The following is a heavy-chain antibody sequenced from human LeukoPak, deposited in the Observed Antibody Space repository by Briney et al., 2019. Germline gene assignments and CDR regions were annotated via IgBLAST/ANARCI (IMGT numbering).Heavy chain of an antibody. D-gene: IGHD3-22*01. J-gene: IGHJ4*02. CDR1: GFTFSSYA. Sequence: GRSLRLSCAASGFTFSSYAVHWVRQAPGKGLEWVAVISYDGSNKYYADSVKGRFTISRDNSKNTLYLQMNSLRAEDTAVYYCARDGDSSGYSLFDYWGQGTLVTVSS. CDR2: ISYDGSNK. V-gene: IGHV3-30-3*01. CDR3: ARDGDSSGYSLFDY.